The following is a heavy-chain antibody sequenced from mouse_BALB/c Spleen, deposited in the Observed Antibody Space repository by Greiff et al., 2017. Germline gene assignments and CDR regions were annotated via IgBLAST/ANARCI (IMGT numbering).Heavy chain of an antibody. J-gene: IGHJ2*01. V-gene: IGHV1-14*01. Sequence: VQLQQSGPELVKPGASVKMSCKASGYTFTSYVMHWVKQKPGPGLEWIGYINPYNDGTKYNEKFKGKATLTSDKSSSTAYMELSSLTSEDSAVYYCAGRASTTPYFDDWGQGTTLTVSS. CDR3: AGRASTTPYFDD. CDR2: INPYNDGT. D-gene: IGHD1-1*01. CDR1: GYTFTSYV.